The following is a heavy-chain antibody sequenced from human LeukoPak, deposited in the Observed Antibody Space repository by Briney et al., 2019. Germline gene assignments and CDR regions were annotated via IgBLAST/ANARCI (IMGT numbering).Heavy chain of an antibody. CDR2: INHSGST. D-gene: IGHD3-10*01. CDR3: ARGHSGGLFDY. V-gene: IGHV4-34*01. J-gene: IGHJ4*02. Sequence: SETLSLTCTVSGGSISSYYWSWIRQPPGKGLEWIGEINHSGSTNYNPSLKSRVTISVDTSKNQFSLKLSSVTAADTAVYYCARGHSGGLFDYWGQGTLVTVSS. CDR1: GGSISSYY.